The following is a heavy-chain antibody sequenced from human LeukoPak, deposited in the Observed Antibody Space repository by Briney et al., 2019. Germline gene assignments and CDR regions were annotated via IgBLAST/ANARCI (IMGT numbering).Heavy chain of an antibody. Sequence: GRSLRLSCAASGFTFMTYSMNWVRQAPGKGLEWVSSISGSSNDIHYADSVKGRFTISRDNTKNSLYLQMNSLRAEDTAVYYCARGTLFDPWGQGTLVTVSS. D-gene: IGHD1-14*01. CDR1: GFTFMTYS. J-gene: IGHJ5*02. CDR2: ISGSSNDI. V-gene: IGHV3-21*01. CDR3: ARGTLFDP.